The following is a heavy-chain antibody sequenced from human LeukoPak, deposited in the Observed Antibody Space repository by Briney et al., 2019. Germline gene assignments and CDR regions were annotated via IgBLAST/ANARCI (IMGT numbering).Heavy chain of an antibody. Sequence: PGGSLRLSCAASGFTFSSYAMSWVRQAPGKGLEWVSAISGSGGSTYYADSVKGRFTISRDNAKNSLYLQMNSLRAEDTAVYYCARAPVGPQAFDIWGQGTMVTVSS. D-gene: IGHD4-23*01. CDR2: ISGSGGST. CDR3: ARAPVGPQAFDI. J-gene: IGHJ3*02. V-gene: IGHV3-23*01. CDR1: GFTFSSYA.